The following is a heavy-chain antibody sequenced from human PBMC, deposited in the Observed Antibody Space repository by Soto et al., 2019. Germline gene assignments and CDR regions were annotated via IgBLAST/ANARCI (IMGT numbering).Heavy chain of an antibody. V-gene: IGHV4-59*08. CDR3: ARLPGYSSGVFDY. CDR1: GASISNYY. CDR2: IYYSGST. D-gene: IGHD6-19*01. Sequence: QVQLQEWGPGLVKPSETLSLTCTIFGASISNYYWSWIRQPPGKGLEWIGYIYYSGSTNYNPSLKRRVTISVDTSKKQFSLKLSSVTAADTAVYYCARLPGYSSGVFDYWGQGSLVTVSS. J-gene: IGHJ4*02.